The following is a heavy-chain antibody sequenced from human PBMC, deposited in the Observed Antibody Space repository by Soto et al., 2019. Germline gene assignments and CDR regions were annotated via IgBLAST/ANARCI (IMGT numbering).Heavy chain of an antibody. CDR3: ARGGDLYCTNGVCSIYYYYGMDV. Sequence: QVPLVQSGAEVKKPGASVKVSCKASGYTFTSYAMHWVRQAPGQRLEWMGWINAGNGNTKYSQKFQGRVTITRDTSASTAYMELSSLRSEDTAVYYCARGGDLYCTNGVCSIYYYYGMDVWGQGTTVTVSS. D-gene: IGHD2-8*01. J-gene: IGHJ6*02. CDR2: INAGNGNT. V-gene: IGHV1-3*01. CDR1: GYTFTSYA.